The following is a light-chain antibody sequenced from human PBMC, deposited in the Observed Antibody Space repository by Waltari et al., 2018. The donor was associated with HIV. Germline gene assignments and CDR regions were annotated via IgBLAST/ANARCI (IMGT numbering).Light chain of an antibody. CDR2: ANV. V-gene: IGLV1-40*01. CDR3: QSYDSSLSGVV. CDR1: FPNVGAGYD. Sequence: QSVLTQPPSLSGAPGLSVTISCTGNFPNVGAGYDVPWYQLLPGTPPRLLIYANVNRPSGVPDRFFGSKSGSSASLGISRLQAEDEADYYCQSYDSSLSGVVFGGGTRLTVL. J-gene: IGLJ2*01.